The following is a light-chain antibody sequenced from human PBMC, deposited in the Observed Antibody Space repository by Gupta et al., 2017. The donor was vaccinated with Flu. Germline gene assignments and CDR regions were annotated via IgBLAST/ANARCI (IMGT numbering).Light chain of an antibody. Sequence: VKLTCTRSCRDRRYAIEWHQQQSEKGPRYVTRLNSDGRHNREDGIPARFSGSRSGAKRDLTVSGLQPEDEADYYCQTWCTGIQVFGGGTKLTVL. V-gene: IGLV4-69*01. CDR3: QTWCTGIQV. CDR2: LNSDGRH. CDR1: CRDRRYA. J-gene: IGLJ3*02.